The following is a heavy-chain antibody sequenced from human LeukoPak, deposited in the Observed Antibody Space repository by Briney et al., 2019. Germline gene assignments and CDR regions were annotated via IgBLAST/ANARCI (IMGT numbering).Heavy chain of an antibody. D-gene: IGHD4-17*01. Sequence: PGGSLRLSCAASGFTVSSNYMSWVRQDPGKGLEWVSVIYSGGSTYYADSVKGRFTISRDNSKNTLYLQMNSLRAEDTAVYYCARERDGDYAFDYWGQGTLVTVSS. V-gene: IGHV3-53*01. CDR1: GFTVSSNY. CDR2: IYSGGST. J-gene: IGHJ4*02. CDR3: ARERDGDYAFDY.